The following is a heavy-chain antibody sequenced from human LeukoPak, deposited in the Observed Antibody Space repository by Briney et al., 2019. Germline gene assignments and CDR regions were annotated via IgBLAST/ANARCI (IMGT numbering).Heavy chain of an antibody. J-gene: IGHJ6*02. V-gene: IGHV4-59*08. Sequence: SETLSLTCTVSGGSISSYYWSWIRQPPGKGLEWIGYIYYSGSTNYNPSLKSRVTISVDTSKNQFSLKLSSVTAADTAVYYCARLPDYGMGVWGQGTTVTVSS. CDR2: IYYSGST. CDR1: GGSISSYY. CDR3: ARLPDYGMGV.